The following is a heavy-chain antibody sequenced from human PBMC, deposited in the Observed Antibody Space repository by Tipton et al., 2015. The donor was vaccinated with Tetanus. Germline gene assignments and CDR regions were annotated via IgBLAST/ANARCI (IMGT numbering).Heavy chain of an antibody. J-gene: IGHJ4*02. CDR3: ARSSIDLFF. Sequence: QLVQSGAEVKKPGASVKVSCKTSGYRFTSYVVSWVRQAPGQGLEWLGWINPDTGNTKYVESVQGRVTFNADMPTRTVFLEMRNLTYGDTAGYFCARSSIDLFFWGQGTLITVSS. D-gene: IGHD3-10*02. CDR1: GYRFTSYV. V-gene: IGHV1-18*01. CDR2: INPDTGNT.